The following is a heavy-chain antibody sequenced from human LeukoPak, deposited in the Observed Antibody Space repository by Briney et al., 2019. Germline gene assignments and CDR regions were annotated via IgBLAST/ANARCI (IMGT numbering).Heavy chain of an antibody. D-gene: IGHD3-22*01. J-gene: IGHJ1*01. CDR2: IWYDGSNK. CDR3: ARKPYYYDSSGYYYAEYFQH. CDR1: GCTFSSYG. V-gene: IGHV3-33*01. Sequence: GGSLRLSCAAPGCTFSSYGMHWVRQAPGKGLEWVGVIWYDGSNKYYADSVKGGFTISRDNSQNTLYLQMNSLRAEDTAVYYCARKPYYYDSSGYYYAEYFQHWGQGTLVTVSS.